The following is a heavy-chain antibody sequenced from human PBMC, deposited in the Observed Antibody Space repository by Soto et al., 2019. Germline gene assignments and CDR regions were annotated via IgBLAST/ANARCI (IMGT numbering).Heavy chain of an antibody. V-gene: IGHV3-48*01. Sequence: GGSLRLSCAASGFTFSSYSMNWVRQAPGKGLEWVSYISSSSSTIYYEESVKGRFTISRDNAKNSLYLQMNSLRAEDTVVYYCAREQGGIVATNDAFDIWGQGTMVTVSS. D-gene: IGHD5-12*01. J-gene: IGHJ3*02. CDR2: ISSSSSTI. CDR3: AREQGGIVATNDAFDI. CDR1: GFTFSSYS.